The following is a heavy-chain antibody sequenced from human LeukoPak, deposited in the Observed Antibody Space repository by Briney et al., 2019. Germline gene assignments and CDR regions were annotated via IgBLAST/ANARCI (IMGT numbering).Heavy chain of an antibody. CDR2: MNPNSGNT. V-gene: IGHV1-8*01. Sequence: ASVKVSCKASGYTFTSYDINWVRQATGQGLERTGSMNPNSGNTGYAQKFQGRVTMTRNTSISTAYMELSSLRSEDTAVYYCARDMVRGVINPLGYWGQGTLVTVSS. J-gene: IGHJ4*02. CDR1: GYTFTSYD. D-gene: IGHD3-10*01. CDR3: ARDMVRGVINPLGY.